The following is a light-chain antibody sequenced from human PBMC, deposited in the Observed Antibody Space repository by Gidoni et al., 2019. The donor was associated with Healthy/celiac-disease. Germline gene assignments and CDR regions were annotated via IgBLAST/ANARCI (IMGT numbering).Light chain of an antibody. CDR2: DAS. V-gene: IGKV1-33*01. J-gene: IGKJ5*01. Sequence: DIQMTQSPSSLSASVGDRVTITCQASQDISNYLNWYQQKPGKAPKLLIYDASNLETGVPSSVSGSGSGTDFTFAISSLQPEDIATYYCRQYDNLPPTFGQGTRLEIK. CDR1: QDISNY. CDR3: RQYDNLPPT.